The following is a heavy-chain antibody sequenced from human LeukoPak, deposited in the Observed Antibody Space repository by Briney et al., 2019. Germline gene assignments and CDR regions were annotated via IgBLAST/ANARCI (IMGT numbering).Heavy chain of an antibody. D-gene: IGHD6-6*01. J-gene: IGHJ4*02. CDR1: GFTFSDYY. V-gene: IGHV3-11*06. CDR2: ISSSSSYT. Sequence: GGSLRLSCAASGFTFSDYYMSWIRQAPGNGLEWVSYISSSSSYTNYADSVKGRFTISRDNAKNSLYLQMNSLRAEDTAVYYCLPYSARPIDYWGQGTLVTVSS. CDR3: LPYSARPIDY.